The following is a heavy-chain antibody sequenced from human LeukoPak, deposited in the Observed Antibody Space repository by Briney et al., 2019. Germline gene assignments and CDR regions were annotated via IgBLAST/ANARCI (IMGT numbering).Heavy chain of an antibody. V-gene: IGHV4-59*01. CDR2: IYYSGTT. CDR3: TRVRTISTSVAL. J-gene: IGHJ4*02. Sequence: SETLSLTCKVSGDSISRDQWSWVRQPPGKGLEWIGYIYYSGTTNYNPSLKSRVTISIDTSKKQFSLKLTSVTAADTAVYYCTRVRTISTSVALWGQGTLVTVSS. CDR1: GDSISRDQ. D-gene: IGHD4/OR15-4a*01.